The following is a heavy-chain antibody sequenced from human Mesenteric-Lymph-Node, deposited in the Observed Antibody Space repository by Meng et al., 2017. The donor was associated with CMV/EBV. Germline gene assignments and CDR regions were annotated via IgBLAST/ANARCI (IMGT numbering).Heavy chain of an antibody. V-gene: IGHV3-7*01. Sequence: GESLKISCTTSGFTFNNYWMSWIRQAPGKGLEWVANINEDGSSKDYVDSVKGRFAISRDNTKNSLYLQMNNVRAEDTAVYYCARDLLTWLRKPYYFDYWGQGTLVTVSS. CDR2: INEDGSSK. J-gene: IGHJ4*02. CDR1: GFTFNNYW. CDR3: ARDLLTWLRKPYYFDY. D-gene: IGHD5-12*01.